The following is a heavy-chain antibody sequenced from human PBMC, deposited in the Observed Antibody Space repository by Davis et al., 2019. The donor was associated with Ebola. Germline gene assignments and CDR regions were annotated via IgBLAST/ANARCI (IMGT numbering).Heavy chain of an antibody. CDR1: GFTFSSYW. Sequence: GGSLRLSCAVSGFTFSSYWMSWVRQAPGKGLEWVANIKQDGSEIHYVDSVKGRFTISRDNTKNSLYLQMNSLRAEDTAVYYCARPDRSIRTTPGYWGQGTLVTVSS. D-gene: IGHD1/OR15-1a*01. CDR2: IKQDGSEI. J-gene: IGHJ4*02. CDR3: ARPDRSIRTTPGY. V-gene: IGHV3-7*01.